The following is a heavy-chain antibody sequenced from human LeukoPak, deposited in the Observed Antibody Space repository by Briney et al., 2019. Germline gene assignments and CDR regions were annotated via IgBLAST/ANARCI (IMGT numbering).Heavy chain of an antibody. CDR3: ARDQDWNDRGGLDY. Sequence: GGSLRLSCAASGFTLSSYSMNWVRQAPGKGLEWVSFISTSSSYIYYADSLKGRFTISRDNAKKSLYLQMNSLRAEDTAVYYCARDQDWNDRGGLDYWGQGTLVTVSS. CDR2: ISTSSSYI. V-gene: IGHV3-21*01. D-gene: IGHD1-1*01. CDR1: GFTLSSYS. J-gene: IGHJ4*02.